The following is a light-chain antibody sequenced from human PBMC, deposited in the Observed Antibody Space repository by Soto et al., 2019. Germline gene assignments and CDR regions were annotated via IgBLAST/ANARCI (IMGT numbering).Light chain of an antibody. Sequence: EIVLTQSPGTLSLSPGERATLSCRASQSVSSSYLAWYQQKPGQAPRLLIYDGSSRATGIPDRFSGSGSGTDFTLTISRLEPEDFAVDFCQQYGSSQYTFGQGTKLEIK. CDR2: DGS. V-gene: IGKV3-20*01. CDR3: QQYGSSQYT. J-gene: IGKJ2*01. CDR1: QSVSSSY.